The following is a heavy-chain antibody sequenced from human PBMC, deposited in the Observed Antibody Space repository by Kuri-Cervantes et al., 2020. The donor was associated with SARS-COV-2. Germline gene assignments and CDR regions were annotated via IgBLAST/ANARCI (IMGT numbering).Heavy chain of an antibody. D-gene: IGHD3-10*01. CDR3: ARDEASSGAFDI. Sequence: GSLRLSCTVSGGSISSSSYYWGWIRQPPGKWLEWIGSIYHSGSTYYNPSLKSRVTISVDTSKNQFSLKLSSVTAADTAVYYCARDEASSGAFDIWGQGTMVTVSS. CDR2: IYHSGST. J-gene: IGHJ3*02. V-gene: IGHV4-39*07. CDR1: GGSISSSSYY.